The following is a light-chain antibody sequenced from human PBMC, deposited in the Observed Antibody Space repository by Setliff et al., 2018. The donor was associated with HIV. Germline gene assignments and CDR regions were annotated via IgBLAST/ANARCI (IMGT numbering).Light chain of an antibody. CDR2: EVG. Sequence: QSVLTQPASVSGSPGQSITISCTGTSSDVGGYNYVSWYQQYPGKAPKLMIYEVGNRPSGVSNRFSGSKSGNTASLTISGLQAEDEADYYCSSYTSSSTPYVFGIGTKVTVL. CDR3: SSYTSSSTPYV. J-gene: IGLJ1*01. V-gene: IGLV2-14*01. CDR1: SSDVGGYNY.